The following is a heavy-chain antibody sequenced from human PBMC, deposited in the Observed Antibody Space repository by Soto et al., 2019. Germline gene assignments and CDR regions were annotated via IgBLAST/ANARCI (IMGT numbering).Heavy chain of an antibody. J-gene: IGHJ5*02. CDR1: GFSVSDYN. CDR3: ARDTGKSSGWRIFTP. Sequence: EVQVVESGGALVQPGGSLRLSCAASGFSVSDYNMNWVRQAPGKGLEWVSFIGYGGRTYYAGSVEGRFTIARDSGRNSLYLQRGGLRAEDSAMYYCARDTGKSSGWRIFTPWGHGTMVTVSS. CDR2: IGYGGRT. V-gene: IGHV3-48*01. D-gene: IGHD2-8*02.